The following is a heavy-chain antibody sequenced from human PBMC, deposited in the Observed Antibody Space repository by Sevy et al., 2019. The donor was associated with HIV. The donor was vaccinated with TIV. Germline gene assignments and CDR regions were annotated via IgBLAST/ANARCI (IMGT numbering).Heavy chain of an antibody. J-gene: IGHJ4*02. V-gene: IGHV3-23*01. Sequence: GGSLRLSCAASGFTFSSYAMSWVRQAPGKGLEWVSAISGSGGSTYYANSVKGRFTISRDNSKNTLYLQMNSLRAEDTAVYYCAKAPRSGSFYYFDYWGQGTLVTVSS. D-gene: IGHD6-13*01. CDR2: ISGSGGST. CDR1: GFTFSSYA. CDR3: AKAPRSGSFYYFDY.